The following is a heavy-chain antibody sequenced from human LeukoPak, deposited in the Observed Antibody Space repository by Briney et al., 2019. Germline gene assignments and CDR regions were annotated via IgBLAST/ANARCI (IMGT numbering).Heavy chain of an antibody. V-gene: IGHV3-33*01. J-gene: IGHJ4*02. Sequence: QSGGPLTLSCAASGFIFRSYGMHWVRQSPGKGLEWVAVIWYDGNKKNYGDSVKGRFTISRDNSKNMLYLQMNSLRVEDTAVYFCVAEGSYDDFEAWGQGTLVTVSS. D-gene: IGHD3-16*01. CDR2: IWYDGNKK. CDR3: VAEGSYDDFEA. CDR1: GFIFRSYG.